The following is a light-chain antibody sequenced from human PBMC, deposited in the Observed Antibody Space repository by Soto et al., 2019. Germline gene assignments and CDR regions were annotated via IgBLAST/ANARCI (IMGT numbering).Light chain of an antibody. Sequence: QSVLTQPPSASGNPRQRVNISCSESSSSIGSNYIYWYQQLPGTAPKLLIYRDSQRPSGVPDRFSGSKSVTSASLAISGLRSEDEADYYCAAWDDSLRGWVFGGGTKLTVL. CDR3: AAWDDSLRGWV. CDR1: SSSIGSNY. CDR2: RDS. V-gene: IGLV1-47*01. J-gene: IGLJ3*02.